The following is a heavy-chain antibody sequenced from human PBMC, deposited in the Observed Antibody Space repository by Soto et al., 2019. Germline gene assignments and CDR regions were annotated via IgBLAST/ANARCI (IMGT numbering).Heavy chain of an antibody. J-gene: IGHJ4*02. CDR2: ISSSGRTI. D-gene: IGHD1-26*01. CDR1: GFTFSSYA. CDR3: ASAGLATLFAFDY. Sequence: PGGSLRLSCAASGFTFSSYAMNWVRQAPGKGLEWVSYISSSGRTIYYADSVKGRFTISRDNAKNSLYLQMNSLRAEDTAVYYCASAGLATLFAFDYWGQGTLVTVSS. V-gene: IGHV3-48*03.